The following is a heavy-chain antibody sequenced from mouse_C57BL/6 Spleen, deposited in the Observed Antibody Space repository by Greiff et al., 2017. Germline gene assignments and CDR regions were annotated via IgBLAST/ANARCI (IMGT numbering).Heavy chain of an antibody. D-gene: IGHD2-4*01. CDR2: IHPNSGST. J-gene: IGHJ2*01. CDR1: GYTFTSYW. Sequence: QVQLQQPGAELVKPGASVKLSCKASGYTFTSYWMHWVKQRPGQGLEWIGMIHPNSGSTNYNEKFKSKATLTADKSSSTAYMQLSSLTSEDSAVYYCARGDYDDYFDYWGQGTTLTVSS. V-gene: IGHV1-64*01. CDR3: ARGDYDDYFDY.